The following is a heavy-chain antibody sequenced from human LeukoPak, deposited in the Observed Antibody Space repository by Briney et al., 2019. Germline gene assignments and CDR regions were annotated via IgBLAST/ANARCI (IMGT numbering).Heavy chain of an antibody. CDR3: AGGSAGRSYCD. J-gene: IGHJ4*02. V-gene: IGHV4-39*02. Sequence: SETLSLTRSLSGVSLGTIAYYLGWVRQSPGKGLEYIGNIYHAGNTHYNPSLNSRVTISQDASKNTFSLRLNSVTAADTALDSGAGGSAGRSYCDWGQGALVTVSS. CDR1: GVSLGTIAYY. CDR2: IYHAGNT. D-gene: IGHD2-15*01.